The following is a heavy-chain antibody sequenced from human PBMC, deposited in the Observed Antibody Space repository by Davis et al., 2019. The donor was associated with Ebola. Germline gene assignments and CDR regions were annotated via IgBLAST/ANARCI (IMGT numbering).Heavy chain of an antibody. CDR2: IRSKAYGGTT. CDR3: TRGGVVIMGYYYYGMDV. V-gene: IGHV3-49*04. J-gene: IGHJ6*02. D-gene: IGHD3-3*01. Sequence: GESLKISCTASGFTFGDYAMSWVRQAPGKGLEWVGFIRSKAYGGTTEYAASVKGRFTISRDDSKSIAYLQMNSLKTEDTAVYYCTRGGVVIMGYYYYGMDVWGQGTTVTVPS. CDR1: GFTFGDYA.